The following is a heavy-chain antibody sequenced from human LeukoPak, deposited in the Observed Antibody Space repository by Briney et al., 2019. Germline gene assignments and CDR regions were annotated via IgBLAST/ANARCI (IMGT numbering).Heavy chain of an antibody. CDR3: ARDGSVESGHYYFDF. CDR1: GYTFTANY. V-gene: IGHV1-2*02. Sequence: ASLKVSCKASGYTFTANYIHWVRQAPGQGLEWVAWIAPRSGATTYSQKFQDRVTMTRDTSITTTYLELATLRSDDTAVYYCARDGSVESGHYYFDFWGQGTLVTVSS. D-gene: IGHD2-2*03. J-gene: IGHJ4*02. CDR2: IAPRSGAT.